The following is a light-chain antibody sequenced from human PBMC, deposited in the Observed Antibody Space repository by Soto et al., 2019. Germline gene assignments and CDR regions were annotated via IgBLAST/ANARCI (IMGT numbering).Light chain of an antibody. Sequence: QSVLTQPASVSGAPGQSITISCTGTNSDVNYVSWHQQHPGKAPKLMIYEDDKRPSGVSNRFSGSKSDSTASLTISGLQAEDEADYYCCLYLGGTSVFGGGTQLTVL. CDR3: CLYLGGTSV. CDR2: EDD. CDR1: NSDVNY. J-gene: IGLJ7*01. V-gene: IGLV2-14*01.